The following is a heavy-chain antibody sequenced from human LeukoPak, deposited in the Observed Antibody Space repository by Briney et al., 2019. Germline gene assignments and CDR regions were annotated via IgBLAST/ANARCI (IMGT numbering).Heavy chain of an antibody. CDR3: ASTGVMSSSWPYFDY. CDR2: INAGNGNT. J-gene: IGHJ4*02. Sequence: ASVEVSCKASGYTFTSYAMHWVRQAPGQRLEWMGWINAGNGNTKYSQKFQGRVTITRDTSASTAYMELSSLRSEDTAVYYCASTGVMSSSWPYFDYWGQGTLVTVSS. V-gene: IGHV1-3*01. CDR1: GYTFTSYA. D-gene: IGHD6-13*01.